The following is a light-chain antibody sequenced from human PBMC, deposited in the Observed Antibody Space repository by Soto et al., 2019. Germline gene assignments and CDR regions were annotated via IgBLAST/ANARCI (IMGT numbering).Light chain of an antibody. CDR1: QDFKNK. V-gene: IGKV1-33*01. Sequence: DIPMTQSPSYLYASVGDGVNIXCQASQDFKNKLIWYQQKSGKAPKLLIYDASDLEKGGPSRFSGSGSVTDFTCTINSRQPEDIATYYGQQYDNLPLTFGGGTKVDIK. CDR2: DAS. J-gene: IGKJ4*01. CDR3: QQYDNLPLT.